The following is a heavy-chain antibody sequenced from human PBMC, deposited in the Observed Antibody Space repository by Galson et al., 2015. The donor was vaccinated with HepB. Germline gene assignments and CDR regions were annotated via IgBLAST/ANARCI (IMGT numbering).Heavy chain of an antibody. Sequence: SLRLSCAASGFTVSRNYMSWVRQAPGKGLEWVSGIYSGGSTYYADTVKGRFTISRDNSKNTLYLQMNSLRADDTAVYYCARVLRSRFLEWLNWFDPWGQGTLVTVSS. CDR3: ARVLRSRFLEWLNWFDP. CDR2: IYSGGST. V-gene: IGHV3-53*01. CDR1: GFTVSRNY. D-gene: IGHD3-3*01. J-gene: IGHJ5*02.